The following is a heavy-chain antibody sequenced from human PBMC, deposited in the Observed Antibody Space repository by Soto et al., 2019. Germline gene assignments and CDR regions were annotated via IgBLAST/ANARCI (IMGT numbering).Heavy chain of an antibody. CDR1: GFTFSSYA. CDR3: ATVRKVSKSIAAARHVHYFDY. D-gene: IGHD6-13*01. Sequence: GGSLRLSCAASGFTFSSYAMSWVRQAPGKGLEWVSAISGRGGSTNDADSVKGGFTISRDNSKNTLYLQMNSLRAEDTAVYYCATVRKVSKSIAAARHVHYFDYWGQGTLVTVSS. V-gene: IGHV3-23*01. J-gene: IGHJ4*02. CDR2: ISGRGGST.